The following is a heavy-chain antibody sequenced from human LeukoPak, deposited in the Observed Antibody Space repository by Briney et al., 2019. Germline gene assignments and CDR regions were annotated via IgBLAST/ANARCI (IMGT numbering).Heavy chain of an antibody. CDR2: FNTYTGNP. D-gene: IGHD2-2*01. CDR1: GYSFTTYG. V-gene: IGHV7-81*01. Sequence: ASVKVSCKASGYSFTTYGMNWVPQAPGQGLEWMGWFNTYTGNPTYAQGFTGRFVFSMDTSASTAYLQISSLKAEDMAMYYCARSWKRDIVVVPAAPRFDYWGQGILVTVSS. J-gene: IGHJ4*02. CDR3: ARSWKRDIVVVPAAPRFDY.